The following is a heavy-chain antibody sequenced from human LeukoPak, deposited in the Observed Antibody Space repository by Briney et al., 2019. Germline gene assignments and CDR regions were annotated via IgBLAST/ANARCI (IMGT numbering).Heavy chain of an antibody. J-gene: IGHJ3*02. CDR1: GFTFSSYA. V-gene: IGHV3-30*04. CDR3: AREGFGELLLAFDI. Sequence: GRSLRLSCAASGFTFSSYAMHWVRQAPGKGLEWVAVISYDGSNKYYADSVKGRFTISRDNSKNTLYLQMNSLRAEDTAVYYCAREGFGELLLAFDIWGQRTMVTVSS. D-gene: IGHD3-10*01. CDR2: ISYDGSNK.